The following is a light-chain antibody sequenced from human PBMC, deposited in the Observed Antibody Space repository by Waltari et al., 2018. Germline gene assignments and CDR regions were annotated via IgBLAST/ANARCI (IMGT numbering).Light chain of an antibody. CDR1: ESISSQ. CDR3: QQRSHWPMYT. CDR2: DTS. J-gene: IGKJ2*01. Sequence: EIVLTQSPATLSLSPGDRATLSCRASESISSQLAWYQQKPGQAPRILIYDTSNRAAGIPARFSGSGSGTDFSLTIGSLEPEDFVVYYCQQRSHWPMYTFGQGTKLEIK. V-gene: IGKV3-11*01.